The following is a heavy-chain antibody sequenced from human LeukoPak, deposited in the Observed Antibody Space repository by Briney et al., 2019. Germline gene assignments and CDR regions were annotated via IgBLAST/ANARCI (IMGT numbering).Heavy chain of an antibody. J-gene: IGHJ4*02. D-gene: IGHD3-22*01. CDR3: ARGGAVPSSGYTNYFDY. CDR2: IYRDGST. CDR1: GFTFSSYS. Sequence: GGSLRLSCAASGFTFSSYSMNWVRQAPGKGLEWVSIIYRDGSTYYTDSVRGRFTIARDEFKNTVHLQMNSLRAEDTAVYYCARGGAVPSSGYTNYFDYWGQGTLVTASS. V-gene: IGHV3-66*01.